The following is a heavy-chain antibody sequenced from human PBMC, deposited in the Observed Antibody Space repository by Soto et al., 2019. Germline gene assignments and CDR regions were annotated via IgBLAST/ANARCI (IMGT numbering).Heavy chain of an antibody. V-gene: IGHV5-10-1*01. CDR3: ARTRCGTSCYHGGIRWFDP. CDR2: IDPSDSYT. CDR1: GYSFTSYW. D-gene: IGHD2-2*01. Sequence: GESLKISCKGPGYSFTSYWISWVRQMPGKGLEWTGRIDPSDSYTNYSPSFQGHVTISADKSISTAYLQWSSLKASDTAMYYCARTRCGTSCYHGGIRWFDPWGQGTLVTVSS. J-gene: IGHJ5*02.